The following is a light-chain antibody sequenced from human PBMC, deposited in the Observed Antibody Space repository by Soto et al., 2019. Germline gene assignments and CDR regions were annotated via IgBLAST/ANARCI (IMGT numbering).Light chain of an antibody. CDR2: WAS. CDR3: QQYYSTPDT. V-gene: IGKV4-1*01. Sequence: DIVMTQSPDSLAVSLGERATINCKSSQYLLYSSNNKNCLAWYQQKPGQPPKLLIYWASTRESGVPDRFSGSGSGTDFTLTISSLQAEDVAIYYCQQYYSTPDTFGQGTKLEIK. J-gene: IGKJ2*01. CDR1: QYLLYSSNNKNC.